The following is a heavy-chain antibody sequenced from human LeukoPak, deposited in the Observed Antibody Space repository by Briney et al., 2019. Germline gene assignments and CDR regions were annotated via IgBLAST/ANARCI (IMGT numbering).Heavy chain of an antibody. D-gene: IGHD3-9*01. Sequence: ASVKVSCKASGYTFTSYYMHWVRQAPGRGLEWMGIINPSGGSTSYAQKFQGRVTMTTDTSTSTAYMELRSLRSDDTAVYYCARGTIFWAHPYYYYMDVWGKGTTVTISS. CDR3: ARGTIFWAHPYYYYMDV. V-gene: IGHV1-46*01. CDR1: GYTFTSYY. J-gene: IGHJ6*03. CDR2: INPSGGST.